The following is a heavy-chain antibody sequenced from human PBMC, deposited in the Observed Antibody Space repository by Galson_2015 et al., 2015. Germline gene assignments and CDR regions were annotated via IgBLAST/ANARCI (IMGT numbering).Heavy chain of an antibody. Sequence: SLRLSCAVSGFTVSSSSMSWVRQAPEKGLEWVSLIYSSDNTYYADSVKGRFTISRDNSKNTLFLQMNGLRAGDTAVYYCARHWVTTVKEWGPLDSWGQGTLVTVSS. CDR3: ARHWVTTVKEWGPLDS. D-gene: IGHD4-17*01. J-gene: IGHJ4*02. V-gene: IGHV3-53*01. CDR2: IYSSDNT. CDR1: GFTVSSSS.